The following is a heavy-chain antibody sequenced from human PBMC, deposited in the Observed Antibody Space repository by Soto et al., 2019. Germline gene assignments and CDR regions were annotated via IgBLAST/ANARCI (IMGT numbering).Heavy chain of an antibody. J-gene: IGHJ4*02. V-gene: IGHV3-23*01. Sequence: EVHLLDSGGGLIQPGGSLRLSCAASGFNFRNYAMNWVRQAPGKGLEWVSGISVSGGTTYYADSVKGRFTVSRDNSKSTVFLQMNSLRAEDTAVYFCAKGMYYYDSSGYSLFDYWGQGTQVTVSS. D-gene: IGHD3-22*01. CDR2: ISVSGGTT. CDR3: AKGMYYYDSSGYSLFDY. CDR1: GFNFRNYA.